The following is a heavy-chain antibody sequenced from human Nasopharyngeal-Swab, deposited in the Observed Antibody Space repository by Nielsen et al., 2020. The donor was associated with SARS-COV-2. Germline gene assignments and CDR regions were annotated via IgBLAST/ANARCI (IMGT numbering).Heavy chain of an antibody. CDR2: IYSAGQT. D-gene: IGHD5-24*01. Sequence: GESLKISCAASGFTVSGNFMTWVRQAPGKELEWVSVIYSAGQTNYADSVKGRFTISRDNSKNTLYLQMNSLRAEDTAVYYCAKDNGGDGYNLAVAFDIWGQGTMVTVSS. CDR1: GFTVSGNF. CDR3: AKDNGGDGYNLAVAFDI. J-gene: IGHJ3*02. V-gene: IGHV3-53*01.